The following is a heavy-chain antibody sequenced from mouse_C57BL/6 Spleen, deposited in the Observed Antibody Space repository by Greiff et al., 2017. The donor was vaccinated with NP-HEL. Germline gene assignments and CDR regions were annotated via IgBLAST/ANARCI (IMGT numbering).Heavy chain of an antibody. V-gene: IGHV1-55*01. J-gene: IGHJ2*01. CDR2: IYPGSGST. D-gene: IGHD1-1*01. Sequence: QVQLKQPGAELVKPGASVKMSCKASGYTFTSYWITWVKQRPGQGLEWIGDIYPGSGSTNYNEKFKSKATLTVDTSSSTAYMQLSSLTSEDSAVYYCARTYGSRGDYFDYWGQGTTLTVSS. CDR3: ARTYGSRGDYFDY. CDR1: GYTFTSYW.